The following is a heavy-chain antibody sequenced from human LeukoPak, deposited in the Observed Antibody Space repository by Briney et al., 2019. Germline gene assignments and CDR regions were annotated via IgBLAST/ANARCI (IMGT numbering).Heavy chain of an antibody. J-gene: IGHJ4*02. V-gene: IGHV4-59*02. Sequence: SETLSLTCTVSGASVRRYYSSWIRQSPGKGLEWIGYSHYSGSANFNPFLKSRVSISVDTSKNQFSLNLRSLTAADTAVYYCAGGGYCSSASCHAPLFDWWGPGILVTVSS. D-gene: IGHD2-2*01. CDR2: SHYSGSA. CDR3: AGGGYCSSASCHAPLFDW. CDR1: GASVRRYY.